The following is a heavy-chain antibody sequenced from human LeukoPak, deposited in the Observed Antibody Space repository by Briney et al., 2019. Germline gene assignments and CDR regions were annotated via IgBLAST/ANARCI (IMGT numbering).Heavy chain of an antibody. V-gene: IGHV3-21*06. CDR2: ISTSGDST. J-gene: IGHJ4*02. D-gene: IGHD6-19*01. CDR1: GFTFSSQN. CDR3: VKNGWLDY. Sequence: PGGSLRLSCAASGFTFSSQNVNWARQAPGKGLEWVAYISTSGDSTKYADSVEGRFTISRDNAENSLFLLMSSLRVEDTAVYYCVKNGWLDYWGQGILVTVSS.